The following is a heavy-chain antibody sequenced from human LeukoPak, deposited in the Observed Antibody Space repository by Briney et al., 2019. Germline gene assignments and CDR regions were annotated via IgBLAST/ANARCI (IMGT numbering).Heavy chain of an antibody. CDR3: ARKRYREAFNI. J-gene: IGHJ3*02. Sequence: ASVKVSCKVSGYSLNDVSMHWVRQAPGKGLEWMGGFLPEIGKTIYAQKFQGRVTMTEDTSTDTAYMELNSLKSDDTAVYYCARKRYREAFNIWGQGTMVTVSS. D-gene: IGHD1-26*01. CDR2: FLPEIGKT. V-gene: IGHV1-24*01. CDR1: GYSLNDVS.